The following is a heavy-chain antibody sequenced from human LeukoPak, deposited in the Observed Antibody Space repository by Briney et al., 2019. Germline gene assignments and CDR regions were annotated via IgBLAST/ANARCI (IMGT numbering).Heavy chain of an antibody. Sequence: GGSLRLSCAASGFTFSSYWMSWVRQAPGKGLEWVANIKQDGSEKYYVDSVKGRVTISRDNAKNSLYLQMNSLRAEDTAVYYCAREEKAAAGKYYFDYWGQGTLVTVSS. CDR3: AREEKAAAGKYYFDY. CDR1: GFTFSSYW. V-gene: IGHV3-7*01. D-gene: IGHD6-13*01. CDR2: IKQDGSEK. J-gene: IGHJ4*02.